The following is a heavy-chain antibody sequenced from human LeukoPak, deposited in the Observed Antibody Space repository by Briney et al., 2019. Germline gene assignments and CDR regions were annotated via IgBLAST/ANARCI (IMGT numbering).Heavy chain of an antibody. CDR3: ARFGGYCSGGSCYYDIDY. CDR2: MNPDGSVK. D-gene: IGHD2-15*01. CDR1: GGFSFSRHW. J-gene: IGHJ4*02. Sequence: GGSLRLSCEVSGGFSFSRHWMSWVRQAPGKGLEWVANMNPDGSVKYYMDSVKGRFTISRDNAKNSLYLQMNSLRAEDTAVYYCARFGGYCSGGSCYYDIDYWGQGTLVTVSS. V-gene: IGHV3-7*01.